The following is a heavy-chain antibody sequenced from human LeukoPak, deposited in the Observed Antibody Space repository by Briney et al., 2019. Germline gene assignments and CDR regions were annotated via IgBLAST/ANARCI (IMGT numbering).Heavy chain of an antibody. D-gene: IGHD5-12*01. CDR1: GFTFSSYA. J-gene: IGHJ4*02. CDR3: ARDHRRRWLRGFDY. Sequence: GGSLRLSCAASGFTFSSYAMSWVRQAPGKGLEWVSAISGSGGSTYYADSVKGRFTISRDNSKNTLYLQMNSLRAEDTAVYYCARDHRRRWLRGFDYWGQGTLVTVSS. V-gene: IGHV3-23*01. CDR2: ISGSGGST.